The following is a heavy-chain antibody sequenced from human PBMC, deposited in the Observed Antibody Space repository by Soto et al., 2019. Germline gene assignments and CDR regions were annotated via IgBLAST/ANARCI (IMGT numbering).Heavy chain of an antibody. Sequence: QVQLVQSGAEVKKPGSSVKVSCKASGGTFSSYAISWVRQAPGQGLEWMGGIIPIFGTANYAQKFQGRVTITADESTSTAYMELSSLRSEDTAVYYCARSGNIVGATVEVGYGMDLWGQGTTVTVSS. V-gene: IGHV1-69*01. CDR1: GGTFSSYA. J-gene: IGHJ6*02. CDR2: IIPIFGTA. CDR3: ARSGNIVGATVEVGYGMDL. D-gene: IGHD1-26*01.